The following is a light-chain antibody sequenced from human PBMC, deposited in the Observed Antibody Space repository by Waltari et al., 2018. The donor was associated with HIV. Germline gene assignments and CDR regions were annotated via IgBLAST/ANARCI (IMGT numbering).Light chain of an antibody. Sequence: DIQMTQSPSPLSASVGERVIITCRASQSINNWWAWYQQKPGETPNLLMHEASKLESGVPSRFIGTGSGTEFTLTINGLQPDDFATYYCQQYNRYPYTFGQGTKLEIK. CDR1: QSINNW. CDR3: QQYNRYPYT. V-gene: IGKV1-5*01. J-gene: IGKJ2*01. CDR2: EAS.